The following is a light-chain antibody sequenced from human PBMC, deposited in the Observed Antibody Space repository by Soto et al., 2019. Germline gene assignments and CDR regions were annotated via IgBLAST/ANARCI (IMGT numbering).Light chain of an antibody. CDR1: QSISSW. Sequence: DIQMTQSPSTLSASVGDRVTITCRASQSISSWLAWYQQKPGKAPKLLIYKASSVESGVPSRFSGSGSGTEFTVTRRRVQTYDFATYSCQQYFSYSPVTFGQGTKVEIK. V-gene: IGKV1-5*03. CDR3: QQYFSYSPVT. CDR2: KAS. J-gene: IGKJ1*01.